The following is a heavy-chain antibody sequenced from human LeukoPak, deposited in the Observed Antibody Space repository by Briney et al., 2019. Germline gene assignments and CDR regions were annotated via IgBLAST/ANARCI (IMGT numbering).Heavy chain of an antibody. CDR3: ARESGSAAAAPRFDY. J-gene: IGHJ4*02. CDR2: IYYSGTT. CDR1: GDSISSGGYS. Sequence: SETLSLTCTVSGDSISSGGYSWSWIRQHPGTGLEWIGYIYYSGTTYYNPSLKSRVTISVDTSKNQFSVKLNSVTAADTAVYYCARESGSAAAAPRFDYWGQGTLVTVSS. V-gene: IGHV4-31*03. D-gene: IGHD2-2*01.